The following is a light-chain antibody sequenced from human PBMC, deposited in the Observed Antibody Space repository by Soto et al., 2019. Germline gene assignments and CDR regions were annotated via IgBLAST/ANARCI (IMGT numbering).Light chain of an antibody. J-gene: IGKJ2*01. CDR3: QQSYTSQQT. CDR2: AAT. V-gene: IGKV1-39*01. CDR1: QTFNNY. Sequence: DIQMPQSPSSLSASVGDTVSITCRAGQTFNNYLNWYRHKPGKVPKLLIYAATALQSGVPSRFSASASGTDFTLTIINVQPEDCGTYYCQQSYTSQQTFGQGTKLEI.